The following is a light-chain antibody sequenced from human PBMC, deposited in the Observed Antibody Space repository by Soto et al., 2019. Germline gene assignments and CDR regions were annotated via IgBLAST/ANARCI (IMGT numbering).Light chain of an antibody. CDR3: QQYNKWPLT. J-gene: IGKJ4*01. CDR2: HAS. CDR1: QSVYST. V-gene: IGKV3-15*01. Sequence: EIVMTQSPATLSVSPGERATLSCRASQSVYSTLAWYQQKPGQAPSLLIYHASTRATGIPARFSGSGSGTEFTLTISSLQSEDFAVYYRQQYNKWPLTFGGGTKLEIK.